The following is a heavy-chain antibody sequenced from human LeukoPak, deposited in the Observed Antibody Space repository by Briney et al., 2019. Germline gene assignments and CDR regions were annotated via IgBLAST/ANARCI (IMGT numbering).Heavy chain of an antibody. CDR3: ASPGSGWYGNFQH. D-gene: IGHD6-19*01. CDR1: GYSISGHY. CDR2: IYHSANT. J-gene: IGHJ1*01. V-gene: IGHV4-38-2*02. Sequence: NSSETLSLTCTVSGYSISGHYWGWIRQPPGKGLEWIGSIYHSANTYYNPSLKSRVIISVDTSKNQFSLKLSSVTAADTAVYYCASPGSGWYGNFQHWGQGTLVTVSS.